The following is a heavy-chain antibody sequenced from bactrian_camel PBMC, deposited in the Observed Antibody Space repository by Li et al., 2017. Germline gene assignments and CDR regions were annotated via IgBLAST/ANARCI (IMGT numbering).Heavy chain of an antibody. Sequence: HVQLVESGGGSVQAGGSLRLSCAASGNRLSSYCMGWFRQAPGKEREGVAAIDSDGTTAYADSVKGRFTLSADNAKKTLYLQMNSLKPKDTDTYFCAATHGVICYGGSWMNQYEYGYWGQGTQVTVS. D-gene: IGHD6*01. CDR3: AATHGVICYGGSWMNQYEYGY. J-gene: IGHJ4*01. CDR2: IDSDGTT. V-gene: IGHV3S53*01. CDR1: GNRLSSYC.